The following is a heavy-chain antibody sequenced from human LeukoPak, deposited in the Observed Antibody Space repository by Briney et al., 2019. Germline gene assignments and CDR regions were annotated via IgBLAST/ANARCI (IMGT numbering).Heavy chain of an antibody. CDR1: GYTFSDYY. V-gene: IGHV1-2*02. D-gene: IGHD1-1*01. CDR3: ARDVSRVQILSWFAP. Sequence: GASVKVSCKASGYTFSDYYIHWVRQAPGQGLEWMGWIIPNSGGTNYAQKVQGRVTLTRDTSISTAYMELSSLRSDDTAVYYCARDVSRVQILSWFAPWGQGTLVTVSS. CDR2: IIPNSGGT. J-gene: IGHJ5*02.